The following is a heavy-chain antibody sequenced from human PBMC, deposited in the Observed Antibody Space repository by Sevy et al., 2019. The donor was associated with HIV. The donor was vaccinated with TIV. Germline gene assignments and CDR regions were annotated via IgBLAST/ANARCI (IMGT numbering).Heavy chain of an antibody. V-gene: IGHV4-59*01. CDR3: ARSDCSSTSCPIDYYYYYGMDV. Sequence: SETLSLTCTVSGGSISSYYWSGIRQPPGKGLEWIGYIYYSGSTNYNPSLKSRVTISVDTSKNQFSLKLSSVTAADTAVYYCARSDCSSTSCPIDYYYYYGMDVWGQGTTVTVSS. D-gene: IGHD2-2*01. CDR1: GGSISSYY. CDR2: IYYSGST. J-gene: IGHJ6*02.